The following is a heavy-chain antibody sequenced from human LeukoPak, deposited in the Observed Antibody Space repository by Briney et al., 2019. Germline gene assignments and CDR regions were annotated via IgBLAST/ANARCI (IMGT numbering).Heavy chain of an antibody. V-gene: IGHV3-11*01. CDR3: ARMGDILTGIDAFDI. Sequence: GGSLRLSCAASGFTFSDYYMSWIRQAPGRGLEWVSYISSSGSTIYYADSVKGRFTISRDNAKNSLYLQMNSLRAEDTAVYYCARMGDILTGIDAFDIWGQGTMVTVSS. D-gene: IGHD3-9*01. CDR2: ISSSGSTI. J-gene: IGHJ3*02. CDR1: GFTFSDYY.